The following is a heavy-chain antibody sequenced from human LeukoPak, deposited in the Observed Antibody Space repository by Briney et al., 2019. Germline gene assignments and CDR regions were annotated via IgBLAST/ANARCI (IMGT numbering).Heavy chain of an antibody. V-gene: IGHV1-18*01. D-gene: IGHD2-15*01. CDR1: GYTFTSYG. CDR2: ISAYNGNT. Sequence: ASVKVSCKASGYTFTSYGISWVRQAPGQGLEWMGWISAYNGNTNYAQKLQGRVTMTTDTSTSTAYMELRSLRSDDTAVYYCARVGLGYCSGGSCCYFDYWGQGTLVTVSS. CDR3: ARVGLGYCSGGSCCYFDY. J-gene: IGHJ4*02.